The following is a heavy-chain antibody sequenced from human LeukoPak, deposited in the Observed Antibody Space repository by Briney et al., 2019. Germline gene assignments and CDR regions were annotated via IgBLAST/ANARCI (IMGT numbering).Heavy chain of an antibody. D-gene: IGHD5-12*01. Sequence: PGGSLRLSCAASGFTFSDYWMSWIRQPPGKGLEWIGYIHYSGSTHYNPALKSRLTISADMSKNQFALKMSSVPAADTAVYYCARHGYSDYGIDSWGQGTLVTVSS. CDR1: GFTFSDYW. CDR2: IHYSGST. CDR3: ARHGYSDYGIDS. J-gene: IGHJ5*01. V-gene: IGHV4-59*04.